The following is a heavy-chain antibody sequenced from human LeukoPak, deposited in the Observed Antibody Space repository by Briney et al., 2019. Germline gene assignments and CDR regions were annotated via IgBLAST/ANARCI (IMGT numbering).Heavy chain of an antibody. V-gene: IGHV3-72*01. D-gene: IGHD4-17*01. Sequence: PGGSLRLSCAASRVSISDHYMDWVRQAPGKGLEWVGRVRNKPNGYTTDYGTSVKGRFTISRDDSKNSLYLQMNSLTSEDTAVYYCTRVRHGDYFDYWGQGTLVSVSS. CDR2: VRNKPNGYTT. CDR1: RVSISDHY. CDR3: TRVRHGDYFDY. J-gene: IGHJ4*02.